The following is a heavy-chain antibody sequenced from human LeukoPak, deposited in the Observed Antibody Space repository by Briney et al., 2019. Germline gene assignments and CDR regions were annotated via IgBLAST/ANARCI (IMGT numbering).Heavy chain of an antibody. D-gene: IGHD6-13*01. J-gene: IGHJ6*04. V-gene: IGHV3-7*03. CDR2: INREGIQK. CDR3: AAGAGIYYFGMDV. Sequence: PGGSLRLSCAASGFTFSSYWMSWVRHAPGKGLEGVANINREGIQKYYADAVKGRFTISRDNAKKSMYMQMNSLRAEDTALYYCAAGAGIYYFGMDVWGKGTTVTVCS. CDR1: GFTFSSYW.